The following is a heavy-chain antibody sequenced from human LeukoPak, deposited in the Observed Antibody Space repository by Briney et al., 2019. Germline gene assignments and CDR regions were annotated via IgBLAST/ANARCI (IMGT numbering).Heavy chain of an antibody. CDR2: IYYSGST. Sequence: PSETLSLTCTVSGGSISSGDYYWSWIRQPPGKGLEWIGYIYYSGSTNYNPSLKSRVTISVDTSKNQFSLKLSSVTAADTAVYYCARGLAYYYGSGSWAYWGQGTLVTVSS. CDR3: ARGLAYYYGSGSWAY. D-gene: IGHD3-10*01. CDR1: GGSISSGDYY. V-gene: IGHV4-61*08. J-gene: IGHJ4*02.